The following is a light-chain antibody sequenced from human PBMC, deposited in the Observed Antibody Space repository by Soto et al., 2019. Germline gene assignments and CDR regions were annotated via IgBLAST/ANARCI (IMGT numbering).Light chain of an antibody. V-gene: IGKV3-11*01. CDR2: DAT. Sequence: EIVLTQSPATLSLSPGERATLSCRASQSIRTSLAWYQQKPGQPPRLVVYDATLRATGVPDRFGGSGSGTEFTLTINNLEPEDFAVYYCQQRNVWPPITFGQGTRLEIK. CDR1: QSIRTS. CDR3: QQRNVWPPIT. J-gene: IGKJ5*01.